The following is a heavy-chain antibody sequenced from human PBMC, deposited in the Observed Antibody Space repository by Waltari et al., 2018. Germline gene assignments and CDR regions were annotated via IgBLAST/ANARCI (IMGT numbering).Heavy chain of an antibody. J-gene: IGHJ5*02. V-gene: IGHV1-18*01. D-gene: IGHD3-3*01. CDR3: ARERHRLMEVGYLMALDP. Sequence: QVLLVQSGAEVKKPGASVKVSCRASGYSFSDFGISWVRQAPGQGLEWMGWISANNGNTNHARKFEDRLIMTKDTSTATVYMELSDLTSDDTAVYFCARERHRLMEVGYLMALDPWGQGTLVTVSS. CDR1: GYSFSDFG. CDR2: ISANNGNT.